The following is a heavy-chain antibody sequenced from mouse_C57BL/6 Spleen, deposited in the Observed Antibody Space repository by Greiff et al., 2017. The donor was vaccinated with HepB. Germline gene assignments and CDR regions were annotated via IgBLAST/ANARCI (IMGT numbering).Heavy chain of an antibody. CDR1: GYTFTSYW. Sequence: QVQLQQSGTELVKPGASVKLSCKASGYTFTSYWMHWVKQRPGQGLEWIGNINPSNGGTNYNEKFKSKATLTVDKSSSTAYMQLSSLTSEDSAVYYCASGIYYGKGFDYWGQGTTLTVSS. J-gene: IGHJ2*01. D-gene: IGHD2-1*01. CDR2: INPSNGGT. CDR3: ASGIYYGKGFDY. V-gene: IGHV1-53*01.